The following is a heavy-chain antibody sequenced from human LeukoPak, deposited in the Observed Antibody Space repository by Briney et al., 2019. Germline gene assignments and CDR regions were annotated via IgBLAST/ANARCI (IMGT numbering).Heavy chain of an antibody. Sequence: PGGSLRLSCAASGFSLSNYGMHWVRQAPGKGLEWVAALLYDGNTGHYSDSVRGRFTISRDISKNTFYLQMNSLTAEDTAVYYCARDHRPEIQYYYMDVWGKGTTVAVSS. J-gene: IGHJ6*03. D-gene: IGHD1-14*01. CDR2: LLYDGNTG. CDR1: GFSLSNYG. CDR3: ARDHRPEIQYYYMDV. V-gene: IGHV3-33*01.